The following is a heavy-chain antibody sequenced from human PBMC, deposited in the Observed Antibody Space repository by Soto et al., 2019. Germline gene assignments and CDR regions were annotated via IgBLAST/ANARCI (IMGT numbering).Heavy chain of an antibody. J-gene: IGHJ4*02. CDR3: YVLLWFGELTFDC. V-gene: IGHV4-30-4*01. D-gene: IGHD3-10*01. Sequence: QVQLQESGPGLVKPSQTLSLTCTVSGGSISSGDYYWSWIRQPPGKGLEWIGYIYYSGSTYYNPSLKSRVTISVDTSKNQFSLKLSSVTAADTAVYYCYVLLWFGELTFDCWGQGTLVTVSS. CDR1: GGSISSGDYY. CDR2: IYYSGST.